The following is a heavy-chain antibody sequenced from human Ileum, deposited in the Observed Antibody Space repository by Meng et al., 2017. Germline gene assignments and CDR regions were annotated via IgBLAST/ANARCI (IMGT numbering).Heavy chain of an antibody. CDR3: ARAYYYGSGMGFDP. J-gene: IGHJ5*02. CDR1: GVSISSYY. D-gene: IGHD3-10*01. Sequence: ESLKISCAVSGVSISSYYWTWIRQPPGKGLEWIGYIYYRGRTTYNPSLKSRVTISIDTSKNDFSLKLSSVTAADTAVYYCARAYYYGSGMGFDPWGQGTLVTVSS. CDR2: IYYRGRT. V-gene: IGHV4-59*01.